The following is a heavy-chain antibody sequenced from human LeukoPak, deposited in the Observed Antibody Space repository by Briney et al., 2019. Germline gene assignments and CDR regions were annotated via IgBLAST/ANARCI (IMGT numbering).Heavy chain of an antibody. Sequence: SGGSLRLSCAASGFTFSNYGMHWVRQARGKGLDWVAFMRYDGGYKFYADSLKGRFSISRDNSKNTLYLQMNSLRAEDTAIYYCATGQAGDYWGQGTLVTVSS. CDR1: GFTFSNYG. V-gene: IGHV3-30*02. CDR3: ATGQAGDY. CDR2: MRYDGGYK. D-gene: IGHD3-10*01. J-gene: IGHJ4*02.